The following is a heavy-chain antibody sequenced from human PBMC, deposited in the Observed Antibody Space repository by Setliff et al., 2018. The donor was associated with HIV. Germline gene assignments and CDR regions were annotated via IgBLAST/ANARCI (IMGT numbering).Heavy chain of an antibody. Sequence: ETLSLTCTVSGGSLIGYYWSWIRQSPGKGLEWIGSIYSTEITNYNPSLKSRVTISVDTSKNQFSLKLSSVTAADTAVYFCARGGGFWSGQLDYWGQGTLVTVSS. V-gene: IGHV4-59*12. CDR3: ARGGGFWSGQLDY. CDR2: IYSTEIT. D-gene: IGHD3-3*01. J-gene: IGHJ4*02. CDR1: GGSLIGYY.